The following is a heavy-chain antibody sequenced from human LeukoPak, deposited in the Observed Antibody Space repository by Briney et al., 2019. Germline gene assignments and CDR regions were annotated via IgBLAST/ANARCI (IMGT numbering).Heavy chain of an antibody. Sequence: SETLCLTCTVSGGSISSSSHYWGWIRQPPGKGLEWIGNIYYSGSTYYKSSLKRRVTISVDTSKNQFSLKLSSVTAADTAVYYCARTTMVRGTYYMDVWGKGTTVTVSS. CDR3: ARTTMVRGTYYMDV. CDR1: GGSISSSSHY. J-gene: IGHJ6*03. V-gene: IGHV4-39*07. D-gene: IGHD3-10*01. CDR2: IYYSGST.